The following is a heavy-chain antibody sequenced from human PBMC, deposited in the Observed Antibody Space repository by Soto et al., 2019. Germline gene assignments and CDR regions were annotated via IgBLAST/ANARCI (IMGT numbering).Heavy chain of an antibody. V-gene: IGHV2-5*02. D-gene: IGHD1-7*01. CDR3: ARRPETNYYYGMDV. J-gene: IGHJ6*02. Sequence: QITLKESGPTLVKPTQTLTLTCTFSVFSLSTSGVGVGWIRQPPGKALEWLALIYWDDDKRYSPSLKSRLTITKDTSKNQVVLTMTNMDPVDTATYYCARRPETNYYYGMDVWGQGTTVTVSS. CDR2: IYWDDDK. CDR1: VFSLSTSGVG.